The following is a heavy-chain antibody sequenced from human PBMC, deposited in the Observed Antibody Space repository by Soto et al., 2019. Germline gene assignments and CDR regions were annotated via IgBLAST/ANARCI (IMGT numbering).Heavy chain of an antibody. V-gene: IGHV1-46*01. CDR1: GDTFTTNY. Sequence: QEQLVQSGAEVKEPGASLKVSCMASGDTFTTNYLHWVRQAPGQGLEWMGRINPNNGATLYAQEFQGRLILTTDTSTSTVYMDLNSVKSEDSAVYYCASRVLCDMDVWGQGTTVTVSS. CDR3: ASRVLCDMDV. J-gene: IGHJ6*02. CDR2: INPNNGAT. D-gene: IGHD2-21*01.